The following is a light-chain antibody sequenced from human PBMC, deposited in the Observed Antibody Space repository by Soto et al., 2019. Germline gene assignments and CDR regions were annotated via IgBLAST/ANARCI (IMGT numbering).Light chain of an antibody. J-gene: IGKJ1*01. CDR1: QSVSSNF. CDR2: GAS. V-gene: IGKV3-20*01. CDR3: HQYSSSPRT. Sequence: ENVLTQSPGTLSLSPGERVTLSCRASQSVSSNFLAWYQQKPGQAPRLLIYGASNRAAGIPDRFSGSGSGTDFTLTISRLEPEDFAVYYCHQYSSSPRTFGQGTKVDIK.